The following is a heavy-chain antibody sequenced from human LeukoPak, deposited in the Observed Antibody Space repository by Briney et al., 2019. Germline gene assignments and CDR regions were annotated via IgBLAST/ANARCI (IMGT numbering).Heavy chain of an antibody. V-gene: IGHV3-21*01. CDR3: ARAREWCSSTGCYDDAFDI. CDR1: GFTFSSYS. D-gene: IGHD2-2*01. J-gene: IGHJ3*02. Sequence: PGGSLRLSCAASGFTFSSYSMNWVRQAPGKGLEWVSSISSSSSYIYYADSVKGRFTISRDNAKNSLYLQMNSLRAEDTAVYYCARAREWCSSTGCYDDAFDIWGQGTMVTVSS. CDR2: ISSSSSYI.